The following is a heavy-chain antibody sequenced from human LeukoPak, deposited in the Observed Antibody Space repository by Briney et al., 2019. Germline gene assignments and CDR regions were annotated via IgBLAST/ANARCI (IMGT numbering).Heavy chain of an antibody. CDR1: GGSISSSSYY. CDR2: IYYSGST. CDR3: ARAYDILTGYSDY. Sequence: SETLSLTCTVSGGSISSSSYYWGWIRQPPGKGLEWIGSIYYSGSTYYNPSLKSRVTISVDTSKSQFSLRLSSVTAADTAVYYCARAYDILTGYSDYWGQGTLVTVSS. V-gene: IGHV4-39*07. J-gene: IGHJ4*02. D-gene: IGHD3-9*01.